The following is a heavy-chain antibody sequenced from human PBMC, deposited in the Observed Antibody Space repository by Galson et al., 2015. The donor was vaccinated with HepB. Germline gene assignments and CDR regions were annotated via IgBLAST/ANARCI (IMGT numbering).Heavy chain of an antibody. CDR1: GFTFSSYW. CDR3: ARGHLGTYGIVWDLFDY. D-gene: IGHD3-10*01. CDR2: IKQDGSEK. Sequence: SLRLSCAASGFTFSSYWMSWVRQAPGKGLEWVANIKQDGSEKYYVDSVKGRFTISRDNAKNSLYLQVDSLRAEDTAVYYCARGHLGTYGIVWDLFDYWGQGTLVTVSS. J-gene: IGHJ4*02. V-gene: IGHV3-7*03.